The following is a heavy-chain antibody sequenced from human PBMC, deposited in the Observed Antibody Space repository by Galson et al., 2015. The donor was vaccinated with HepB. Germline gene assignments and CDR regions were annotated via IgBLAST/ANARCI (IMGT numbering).Heavy chain of an antibody. CDR1: GFTFSSYS. Sequence: SLRLSCAASGFTFSSYSMNWVRQAPGKGLEWVSYISSSSSTIYYADSVKGRFTISRDNAKNSLYLQMNSLRAEDTAVYYCARDPGYYDILGGPVLFDYWGQGTLVTVSS. J-gene: IGHJ4*02. CDR3: ARDPGYYDILGGPVLFDY. V-gene: IGHV3-48*01. CDR2: ISSSSSTI. D-gene: IGHD3-9*01.